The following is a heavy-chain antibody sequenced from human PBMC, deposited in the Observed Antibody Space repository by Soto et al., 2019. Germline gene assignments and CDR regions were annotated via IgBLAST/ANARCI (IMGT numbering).Heavy chain of an antibody. Sequence: GGSLRLSCEASGFTFRSYGMHWVRQAPGKGLEWVAVIKSDGTSQYYSDSVEGRFFISRDNRKNTLFLQMNNLRPDDTAVYYFAKPRSSLEWPPYDPWGHGPLATVPS. CDR2: IKSDGTSQ. CDR1: GFTFRSYG. D-gene: IGHD3-3*01. V-gene: IGHV3-30*02. J-gene: IGHJ5*02. CDR3: AKPRSSLEWPPYDP.